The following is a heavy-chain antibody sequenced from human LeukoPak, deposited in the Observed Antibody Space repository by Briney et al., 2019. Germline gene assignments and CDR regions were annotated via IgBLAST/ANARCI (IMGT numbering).Heavy chain of an antibody. CDR2: ISSNGGST. J-gene: IGHJ4*02. CDR1: GLAFRSYA. V-gene: IGHV3-64D*06. CDR3: AGNIAAEGFDY. Sequence: GGSLRLSCSASGLAFRSYAMHWVRQAPGKGLEYVSAISSNGGSTYYADSVKGRFTIPRDNSKNTLYLQMSSLRAEDTAVYYCAGNIAAEGFDYWGQGTLVTVSS. D-gene: IGHD6-13*01.